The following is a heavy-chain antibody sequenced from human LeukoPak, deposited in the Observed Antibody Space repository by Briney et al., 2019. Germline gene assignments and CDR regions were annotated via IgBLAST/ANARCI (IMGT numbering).Heavy chain of an antibody. CDR3: AKDKRFGEYYLDY. CDR1: GFTFSSSG. D-gene: IGHD3-10*01. CDR2: IRYDGSKK. J-gene: IGHJ4*02. V-gene: IGHV3-30*02. Sequence: QPGGSLRLSCAASGFTFSSSGMHWVRQAPGEGLEWVAFIRYDGSKKYYADSVKGRFTISKDNSKNTRYLQMNSLRAEDTAVYYCAKDKRFGEYYLDYWGQGTVVTVSS.